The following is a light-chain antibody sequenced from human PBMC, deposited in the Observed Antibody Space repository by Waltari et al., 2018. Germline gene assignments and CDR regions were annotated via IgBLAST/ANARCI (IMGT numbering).Light chain of an antibody. V-gene: IGLV2-18*02. CDR1: SSDVGSYNR. CDR2: EVS. Sequence: QSALTQPPSVSGPPGQSVTISCTGTSSDVGSYNRVSWSQQFPVTAPKLMIYEVSNRPSGVPDRFSWAKSGNTASLTISGLQAEDEADYDCSSFTFRSAWVFGGGTKVTIL. CDR3: SSFTFRSAWV. J-gene: IGLJ3*02.